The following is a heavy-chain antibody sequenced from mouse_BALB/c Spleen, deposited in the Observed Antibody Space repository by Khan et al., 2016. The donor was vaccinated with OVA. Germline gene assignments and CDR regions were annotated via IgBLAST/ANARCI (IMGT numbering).Heavy chain of an antibody. CDR2: ISYSGST. CDR1: GYSITSDYA. Sequence: EVQLQESGPGLVKPSQSLSLTCTVTGYSITSDYAWNWIRQFPGNKLEWMGFISYSGSTSYNPSFKSRISITRDTSKNQFFLQLNSVTTEDTATYCCARWDYDAPNYWGQGTTLTVSS. CDR3: ARWDYDAPNY. J-gene: IGHJ2*01. D-gene: IGHD2-4*01. V-gene: IGHV3-2*02.